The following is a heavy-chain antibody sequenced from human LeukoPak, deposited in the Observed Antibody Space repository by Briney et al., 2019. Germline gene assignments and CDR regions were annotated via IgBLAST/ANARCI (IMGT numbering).Heavy chain of an antibody. CDR1: GGSMSGFY. V-gene: IGHV4-59*01. CDR3: VRSHHGGV. J-gene: IGHJ6*04. D-gene: IGHD1-14*01. CDR2: IYYTGST. Sequence: KPSETLSLTCSVSGGSMSGFYWYWVRQPPGKGLEWIGYIYYTGSTKYNPSLESRATILMDTSRNQFSLRLSSVTAADTAVYYCVRSHHGGVWGKGTTVTVSS.